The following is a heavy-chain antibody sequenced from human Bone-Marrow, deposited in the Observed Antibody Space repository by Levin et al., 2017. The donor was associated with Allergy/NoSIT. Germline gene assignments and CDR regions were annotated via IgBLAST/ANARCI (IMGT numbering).Heavy chain of an antibody. Sequence: GESLKISCAASGFTFSSYGMHWVRQAPGKGLEWVAVISYDGSNKYYADSVKGRFTISRDNSKNTLYLQMNSLRAEDTAVYYCAKSGVGDSSGPDTLDYWGQGTLVTVSS. J-gene: IGHJ4*02. CDR1: GFTFSSYG. CDR3: AKSGVGDSSGPDTLDY. D-gene: IGHD3-22*01. CDR2: ISYDGSNK. V-gene: IGHV3-30*18.